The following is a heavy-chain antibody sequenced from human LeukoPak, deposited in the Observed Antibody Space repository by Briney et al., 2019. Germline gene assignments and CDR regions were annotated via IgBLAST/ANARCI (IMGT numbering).Heavy chain of an antibody. CDR1: GFTFSSYW. CDR3: RRDYARDSYYRFDH. Sequence: GGSLRLSCAASGFTFSSYWMSWVRQAPGKGLEWVANINRDGSQIYYVDSVKGRFTISRDNAKNSVHLQMNSLRAEDTAVSYCRRDYARDSYYRFDHWGQGTLVSVSS. V-gene: IGHV3-7*01. CDR2: INRDGSQI. J-gene: IGHJ4*02. D-gene: IGHD3-22*01.